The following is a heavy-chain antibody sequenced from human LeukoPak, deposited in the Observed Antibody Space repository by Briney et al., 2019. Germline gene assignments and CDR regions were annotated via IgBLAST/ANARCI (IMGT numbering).Heavy chain of an antibody. Sequence: ASVKLSCKSSVYTFTSYGISWVRQAPGQGLEWMGWISAYSGNTNYAQKLQGRLTMTTDTSTSTAYMELRSLRSDDTAVYYCARDRSYYDILTGYFSVGKKNSYYYSGMDVWGQGTTVTVSS. D-gene: IGHD3-9*01. CDR2: ISAYSGNT. V-gene: IGHV1-18*01. CDR3: ARDRSYYDILTGYFSVGKKNSYYYSGMDV. J-gene: IGHJ6*02. CDR1: VYTFTSYG.